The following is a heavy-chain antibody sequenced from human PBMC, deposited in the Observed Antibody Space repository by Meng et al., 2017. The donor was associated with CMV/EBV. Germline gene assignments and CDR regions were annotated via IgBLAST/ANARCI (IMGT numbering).Heavy chain of an antibody. D-gene: IGHD3-9*01. Sequence: ASVKVSCKASGYTFTSYGISWVRQAPGQGLEWMGWISAYNGNTNYAQKLQGRVTMTTDTSTSTAYMELRSLRSDGTAVYYCARGGIRYPYCYGMDVWGRGTTVTVSS. J-gene: IGHJ6*02. CDR3: ARGGIRYPYCYGMDV. CDR1: GYTFTSYG. V-gene: IGHV1-18*01. CDR2: ISAYNGNT.